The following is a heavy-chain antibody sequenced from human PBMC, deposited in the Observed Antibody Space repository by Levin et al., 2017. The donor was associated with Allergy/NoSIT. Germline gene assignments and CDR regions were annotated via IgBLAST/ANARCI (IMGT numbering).Heavy chain of an antibody. CDR1: GFTFSNYI. CDR3: ARGGSGYSYGDF. V-gene: IGHV3-30*04. J-gene: IGHJ4*02. D-gene: IGHD5-18*01. Sequence: GESLKISCVASGFTFSNYIMYWVRQAPGKGLEWVAAISYDGSSKYYAESVKGRFTVSRDNSKNTVFLQMNSLRAEDTAAYYCARGGSGYSYGDFWGQGTLVTVSS. CDR2: ISYDGSSK.